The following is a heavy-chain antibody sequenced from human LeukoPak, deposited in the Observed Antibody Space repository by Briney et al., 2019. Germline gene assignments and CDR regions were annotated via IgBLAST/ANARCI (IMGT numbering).Heavy chain of an antibody. J-gene: IGHJ4*02. CDR3: ASDLSASGSFDY. CDR1: GFTISTFW. Sequence: PGGSLRLSCAASGFTISTFWMTWLRQAPGKGLEGLANIRQDGALEYYVDSVQGRFSISRDNAKNSFYLQMNSLRADDTAVYYCASDLSASGSFDYWGQGTLVTVSS. D-gene: IGHD3-9*01. CDR2: IRQDGALE. V-gene: IGHV3-7*04.